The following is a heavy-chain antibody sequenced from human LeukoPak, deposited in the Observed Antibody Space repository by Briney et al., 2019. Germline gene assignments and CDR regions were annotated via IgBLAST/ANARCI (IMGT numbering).Heavy chain of an antibody. CDR1: GGFISYYY. V-gene: IGHV4-59*01. Sequence: SETLSLTCSVSGGFISYYYWSWIRHSPGKGLEWIGYFSYIGNTNSNPSLKSRVTISVDTSKNQFSLELRSVTAADTAVYYCARGCAHGLCYTNNFYGLDVWGQGTTVTVSS. J-gene: IGHJ6*02. D-gene: IGHD2-8*01. CDR3: ARGCAHGLCYTNNFYGLDV. CDR2: FSYIGNT.